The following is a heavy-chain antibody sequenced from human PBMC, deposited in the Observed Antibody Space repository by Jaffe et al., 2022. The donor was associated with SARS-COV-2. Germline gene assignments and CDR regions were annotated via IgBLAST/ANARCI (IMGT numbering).Heavy chain of an antibody. CDR3: VKASRGNTWPYYFDY. D-gene: IGHD3-10*01. Sequence: EVDLVESGGGLVQPGGSLRLSCSASGFTFSSYDMHWVRQAPGKGLEYVSAITSNGDRTYYTDSVKDRFTISRDNSQNTMYLQMSSLRVEDTAVYYCVKASRGNTWPYYFDYWGQGTLVTVSS. CDR1: GFTFSSYD. CDR2: ITSNGDRT. V-gene: IGHV3-64D*09. J-gene: IGHJ4*02.